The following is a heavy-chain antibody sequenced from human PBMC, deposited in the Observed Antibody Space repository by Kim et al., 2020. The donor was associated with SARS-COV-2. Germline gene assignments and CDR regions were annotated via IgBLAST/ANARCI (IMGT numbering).Heavy chain of an antibody. V-gene: IGHV3-33*01. CDR2: IWYDGSNK. CDR3: ACTLVLSGYYGMDV. CDR1: GFTFSSYG. D-gene: IGHD6-13*01. J-gene: IGHJ6*02. Sequence: GGSLRLSCAASGFTFSSYGMHWVRQAPGKGLEWVAVIWYDGSNKYYADSVKGRFTISRDNSKNTLYLKINILRAEDTAVYYCACTLVLSGYYGMDVWGQG.